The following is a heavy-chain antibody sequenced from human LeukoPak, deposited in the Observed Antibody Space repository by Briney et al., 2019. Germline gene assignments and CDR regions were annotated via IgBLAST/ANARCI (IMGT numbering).Heavy chain of an antibody. D-gene: IGHD3-9*01. Sequence: GGSLRLSCAASGFTFSSYAMSWVRQAPGKGLEWVSAISGSGGSTYYADSVKGRFTISRDNSKNTLYLQMNSLRAEDTAVYYCARGYFDWLLFRNQGAFDIWGQGTMVTVSS. CDR2: ISGSGGST. V-gene: IGHV3-23*01. J-gene: IGHJ3*02. CDR3: ARGYFDWLLFRNQGAFDI. CDR1: GFTFSSYA.